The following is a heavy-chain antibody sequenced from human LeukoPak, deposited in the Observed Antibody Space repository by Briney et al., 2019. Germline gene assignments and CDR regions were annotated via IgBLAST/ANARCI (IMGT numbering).Heavy chain of an antibody. D-gene: IGHD6-19*01. CDR3: VESSSGYSSGWYDN. CDR2: INADGSST. J-gene: IGHJ5*02. CDR1: GFTFSSYW. Sequence: GGSPRLSCAASGFTFSSYWMHWVRQAPGKGLVWVSRINADGSSTNYADPVKGRYTISRDNAKNTLYLQMNSLRAEDTAMYYCVESSSGYSSGWYDNWGQGTLVAVSS. V-gene: IGHV3-74*01.